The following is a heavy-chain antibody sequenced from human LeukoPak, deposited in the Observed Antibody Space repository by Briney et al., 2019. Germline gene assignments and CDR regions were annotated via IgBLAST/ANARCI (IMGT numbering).Heavy chain of an antibody. J-gene: IGHJ4*02. V-gene: IGHV3-23*01. CDR1: GFTFSSYA. CDR3: ARGHIGTYHYFDY. D-gene: IGHD1-26*01. Sequence: PGGSLRLSCAASGFTFSSYAMSWVRQAPGKGLEWVSAISGSGGSTYYADSVKGRFTISRDNSKNTLYLQMNSLRAEDTALYYCARGHIGTYHYFDYWGQGTLVTVSS. CDR2: ISGSGGST.